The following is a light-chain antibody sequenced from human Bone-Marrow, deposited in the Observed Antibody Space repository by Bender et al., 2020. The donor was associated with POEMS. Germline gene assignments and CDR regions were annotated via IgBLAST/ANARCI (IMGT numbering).Light chain of an antibody. CDR2: INN. CDR1: SSSIGAGYF. CDR3: AAWEDSLNGWV. Sequence: QSVLTQPPSVSGAPGQRVTISCTGSSSSIGAGYFVNWYQQLPGTAPKLLIYINNQRPSGVPDRFSGSKSGTSASLAISGLQSEDEADYYCAAWEDSLNGWVFGGGTKLTVL. V-gene: IGLV1-44*01. J-gene: IGLJ3*02.